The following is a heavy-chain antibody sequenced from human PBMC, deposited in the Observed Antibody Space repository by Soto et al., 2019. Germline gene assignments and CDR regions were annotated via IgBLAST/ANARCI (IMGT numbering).Heavy chain of an antibody. CDR1: GFTFSSYG. CDR2: ISYDGSNK. J-gene: IGHJ4*02. CDR3: AKDDSSGYYQDDFDY. Sequence: QVQLVESGGVVVQPGRSLRLSCAASGFTFSSYGMHWVRQAPGKGLEWVAVISYDGSNKYYADSVKGRFTISRDNSKNTLYLKMNRLRAEDTAVYYCAKDDSSGYYQDDFDYWGQGTLVTVSS. D-gene: IGHD3-22*01. V-gene: IGHV3-30*18.